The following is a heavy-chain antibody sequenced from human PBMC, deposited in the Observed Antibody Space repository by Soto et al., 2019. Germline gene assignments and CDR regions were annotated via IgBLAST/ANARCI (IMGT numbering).Heavy chain of an antibody. V-gene: IGHV3-33*01. Sequence: GGSLRLSCAASGFTFSSYGMHWVRQAPGKGLEWVAVIWYDGSNKYYADSVKGRFTISRDNSKNTLYLQMNSLRAEDTAVYYCARDLGLPFGVVIKPVNGMDVWGQGTTVTVSS. J-gene: IGHJ6*02. D-gene: IGHD3-3*01. CDR2: IWYDGSNK. CDR3: ARDLGLPFGVVIKPVNGMDV. CDR1: GFTFSSYG.